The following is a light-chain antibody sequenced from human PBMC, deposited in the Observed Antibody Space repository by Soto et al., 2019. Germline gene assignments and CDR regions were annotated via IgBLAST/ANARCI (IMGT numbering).Light chain of an antibody. V-gene: IGKV1-5*01. CDR3: QQYNSSSST. CDR1: QSISSW. Sequence: DIQMTQSPSTLSASVGDRVTITYRASQSISSWLAWYQQKPGKAPKLLIYDASSLESGVPSRFSGSGSGTEFTLTISSLQPDDFATYYCQQYNSSSSTFGQGTKLEIK. J-gene: IGKJ2*01. CDR2: DAS.